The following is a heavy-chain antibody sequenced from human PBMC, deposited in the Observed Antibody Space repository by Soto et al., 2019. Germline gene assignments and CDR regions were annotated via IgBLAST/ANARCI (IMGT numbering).Heavy chain of an antibody. CDR3: ASSQGNSSYNCFDP. Sequence: LSLTCAVYGGSFSGYYWSWIRQPPGKGLEWIGEINHSGSTNYNPSLKSRVTISVDTSKNQFSLKLSSVTAADTAVYYCASSQGNSSYNCFDPWGQGTLVTVSS. J-gene: IGHJ5*02. D-gene: IGHD6-6*01. V-gene: IGHV4-34*01. CDR2: INHSGST. CDR1: GGSFSGYY.